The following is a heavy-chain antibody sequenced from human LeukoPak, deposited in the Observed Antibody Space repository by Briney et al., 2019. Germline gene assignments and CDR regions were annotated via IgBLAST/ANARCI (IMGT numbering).Heavy chain of an antibody. CDR3: AKDRDEDVYAFAI. CDR2: IKQDGSEK. CDR1: GFTFNSYW. V-gene: IGHV3-7*01. Sequence: GGSLRLSCVASGFTFNSYWMSWVRQAPGKGLEWVTNIKQDGSEKKYVDSVKGRFTISRDNAKNSLFLQMNSLRAEDTAVYYCAKDRDEDVYAFAIWGQGTLVTVSS. J-gene: IGHJ3*02. D-gene: IGHD2-15*01.